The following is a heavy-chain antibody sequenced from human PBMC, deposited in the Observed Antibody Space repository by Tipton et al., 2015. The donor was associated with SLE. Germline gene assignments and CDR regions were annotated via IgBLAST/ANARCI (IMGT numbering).Heavy chain of an antibody. D-gene: IGHD3-9*01. Sequence: RSLRLSCIASGFTFGGYAMSWFRQAPGRGLEWVGLTRGKAYGGTTEYAASVKGRFTISRDDSKSISYLQMNSLKTEDTAVYYCARVPIYYDMGPPDYWGQGTLVTVSS. CDR3: ARVPIYYDMGPPDY. V-gene: IGHV3-49*03. J-gene: IGHJ4*02. CDR1: GFTFGGYA. CDR2: TRGKAYGGTT.